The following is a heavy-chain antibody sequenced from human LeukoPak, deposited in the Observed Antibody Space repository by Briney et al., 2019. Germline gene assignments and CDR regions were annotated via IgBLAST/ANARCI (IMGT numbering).Heavy chain of an antibody. J-gene: IGHJ4*02. V-gene: IGHV4-61*02. CDR2: IYTSGST. CDR1: GGSISSGSYY. Sequence: SETLSLTCTVSGGSISSGSYYWSWIRQPAGKGLEGIGRIYTSGSTNYNPSLKSRVTISVDTSKNQFSLKLSSVTAADTAVYYCASYGPMVRGVIMNDYWGQGTLVTVSS. D-gene: IGHD3-10*01. CDR3: ASYGPMVRGVIMNDY.